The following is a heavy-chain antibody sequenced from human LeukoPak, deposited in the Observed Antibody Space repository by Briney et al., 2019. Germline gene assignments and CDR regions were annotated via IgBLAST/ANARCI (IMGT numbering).Heavy chain of an antibody. CDR3: GLGYYDSSGYLGFDAFDI. CDR2: IYPGDSDT. V-gene: IGHV5-51*01. Sequence: GESLKISFKGSGXSFTSYCIGWVRQMPGKGLEWMGIIYPGDSDTRYSPSFQGQVTISADKSISTAYLQWSSLKASDTAMYYCGLGYYDSSGYLGFDAFDIWGQGTMVTVSS. CDR1: GXSFTSYC. D-gene: IGHD3-22*01. J-gene: IGHJ3*02.